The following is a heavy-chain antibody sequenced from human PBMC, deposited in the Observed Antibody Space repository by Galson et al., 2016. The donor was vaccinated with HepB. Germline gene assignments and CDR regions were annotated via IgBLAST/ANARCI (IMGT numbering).Heavy chain of an antibody. D-gene: IGHD1-1*01. Sequence: SLRLSCAASGFTFSSYSMNWVRQAPGKGLEWVSYISVYRTIYFADSVKGRFTISRDNARNSLYLQMNTLRADDTAVYYCARSVEGHFDYWGQGILVTVSS. J-gene: IGHJ4*02. CDR3: ARSVEGHFDY. V-gene: IGHV3-48*04. CDR1: GFTFSSYS. CDR2: ISVYRTI.